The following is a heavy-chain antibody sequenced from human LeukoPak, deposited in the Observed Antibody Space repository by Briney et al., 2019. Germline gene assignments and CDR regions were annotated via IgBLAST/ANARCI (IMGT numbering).Heavy chain of an antibody. Sequence: GGSLRLSCAASGFTFSSYWMHWVRQAPGKGLVWVSRINSDRSSTSYADSVKGRFTISRDNAKNTLYLQMNSLRAGDTAVYYCARPSFDWLLRNWYFDLWGRGTLVTVSS. V-gene: IGHV3-74*01. CDR1: GFTFSSYW. J-gene: IGHJ2*01. CDR2: INSDRSST. D-gene: IGHD3-9*01. CDR3: ARPSFDWLLRNWYFDL.